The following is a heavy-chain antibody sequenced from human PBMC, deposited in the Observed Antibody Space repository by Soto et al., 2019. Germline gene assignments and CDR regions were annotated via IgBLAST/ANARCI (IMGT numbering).Heavy chain of an antibody. CDR2: IYYSGST. J-gene: IGHJ5*02. D-gene: IGHD4-17*01. CDR3: AKVTTVTTLRFGP. Sequence: QVQLQESGPGLVKPSQTLSLTCTVSGGSISSGGYYWSWIRQHPGKVLEWIGYIYYSGSTYYNPSLMSRDTISVDPSKNQVSLKLSSVTAAATAVYYCAKVTTVTTLRFGPLGQGTLVTVSS. CDR1: GGSISSGGYY. V-gene: IGHV4-31*03.